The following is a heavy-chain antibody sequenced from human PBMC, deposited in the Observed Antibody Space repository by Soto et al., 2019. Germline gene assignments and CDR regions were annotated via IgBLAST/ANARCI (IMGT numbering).Heavy chain of an antibody. D-gene: IGHD3-22*01. CDR3: ARDQLYYDSSGYFDY. J-gene: IGHJ4*02. V-gene: IGHV3-30*04. CDR2: ISYDGSNK. Sequence: GSLRLSCAASGFTFSSYAMHWVRQAPGKGLEWVAVISYDGSNKYYADSVKGRFTISRDNSKNTLYLQMNSLRAEDTAVYYCARDQLYYDSSGYFDYWGQGTLVTVSS. CDR1: GFTFSSYA.